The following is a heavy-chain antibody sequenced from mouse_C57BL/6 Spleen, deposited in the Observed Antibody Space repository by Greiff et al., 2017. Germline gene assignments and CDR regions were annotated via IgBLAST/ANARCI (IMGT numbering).Heavy chain of an antibody. CDR1: GFTFSSYT. CDR2: ISGGGGNT. CDR3: ERPYGNYYYYAMDF. Sequence: EVKVVESGGGLVKPGGSLKLSCAASGFTFSSYTMSWVRQTPEKRLEWVATISGGGGNTYYPDSVKGRFTIARDNAKNTLYLQMSSLRCEDTALYYCERPYGNYYYYAMDFWGQGTSVTVSS. J-gene: IGHJ4*01. D-gene: IGHD2-1*01. V-gene: IGHV5-9*01.